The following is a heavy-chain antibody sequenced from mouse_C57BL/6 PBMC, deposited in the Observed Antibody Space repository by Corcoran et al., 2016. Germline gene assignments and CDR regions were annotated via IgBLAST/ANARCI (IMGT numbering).Heavy chain of an antibody. CDR1: GYTFTSYW. D-gene: IGHD1-1*01. CDR3: ARGGITTVVHYYAMDY. Sequence: QVQLQQPGAELVRPGTSVKLSCKASGYTFTSYWMHWVKQRPGQGLEWIGVIDPSDSYTNYNQKFKGKATLTVDTSSSTAYMQLSSLTSEDSAVYYCARGGITTVVHYYAMDYWGQGTSVTVSS. CDR2: IDPSDSYT. J-gene: IGHJ4*01. V-gene: IGHV1-59*01.